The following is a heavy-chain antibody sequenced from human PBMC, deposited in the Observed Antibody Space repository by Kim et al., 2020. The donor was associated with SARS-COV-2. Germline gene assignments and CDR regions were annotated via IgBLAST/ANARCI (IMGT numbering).Heavy chain of an antibody. CDR2: IKSKTDGGTT. Sequence: GGSLRLSCAASGFTFSNAWMSWVRQAPGKGLEWVGRIKSKTDGGTTDYAAPVKGRFTISRDDSKNTLYLQMNSLKTEDTAVYYCTTGLGGYSYGPPTADWGQGTLVTVSS. CDR1: GFTFSNAW. D-gene: IGHD5-18*01. J-gene: IGHJ4*02. V-gene: IGHV3-15*01. CDR3: TTGLGGYSYGPPTAD.